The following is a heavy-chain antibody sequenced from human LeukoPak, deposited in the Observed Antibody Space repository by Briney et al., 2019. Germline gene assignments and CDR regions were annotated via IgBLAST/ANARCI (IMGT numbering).Heavy chain of an antibody. J-gene: IGHJ4*02. CDR3: ARGRDGYFDY. Sequence: PGGSLRLSCAASGFTFSSYSMNWVRQAPGKGLEWVSYISSSSSTIYYADSVKGRFTISRDNSKNTLYLQMNSLRAEDTAVYYCARGRDGYFDYWGQGTLVTVSS. CDR1: GFTFSSYS. D-gene: IGHD5-24*01. V-gene: IGHV3-48*01. CDR2: ISSSSSTI.